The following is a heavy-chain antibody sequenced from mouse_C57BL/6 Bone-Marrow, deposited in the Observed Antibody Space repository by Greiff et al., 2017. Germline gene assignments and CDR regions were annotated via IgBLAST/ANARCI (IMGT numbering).Heavy chain of an antibody. D-gene: IGHD1-1*01. J-gene: IGHJ4*01. CDR2: ISSGSSTI. Sequence: EVKLMESGGGLVKPGGSLKLSCAASGFTFSDYGMHWVRQAPEKGLEWVAYISSGSSTIYYADTVKGRFTISRDNAKNTLFLQMTSLRSEDTAMYYCARTTVVARDYAMDYWGQETSVTVSS. CDR3: ARTTVVARDYAMDY. CDR1: GFTFSDYG. V-gene: IGHV5-17*01.